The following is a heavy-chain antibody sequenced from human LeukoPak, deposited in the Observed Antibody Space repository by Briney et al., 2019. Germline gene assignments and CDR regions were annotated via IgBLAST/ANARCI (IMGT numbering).Heavy chain of an antibody. CDR3: AIAAYCGGDCTDYYYYYMDV. D-gene: IGHD2-21*02. J-gene: IGHJ6*03. CDR2: IYYSGST. V-gene: IGHV4-59*01. CDR1: GGSISSYY. Sequence: SETLSLTCTVSGGSISSYYWSWIRQPPGKGLEWIGYIYYSGSTNYNPSLKSRVTISVDTSKNQFSLKLSSVTAADTAVYYCAIAAYCGGDCTDYYYYYMDVWGKGTTVTVSS.